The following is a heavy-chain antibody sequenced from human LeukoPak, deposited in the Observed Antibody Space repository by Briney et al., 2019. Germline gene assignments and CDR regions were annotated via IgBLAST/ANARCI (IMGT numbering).Heavy chain of an antibody. V-gene: IGHV3-23*01. CDR3: AKDRPTMVRGVPWFDP. Sequence: GGSLRLSCAASGFTFSSYAMSWVRQAPGKGLEWVSAISGGGGSTYYADSVKGRFTISRDNSKNTLYLQMNSLRAEDTAVYYCAKDRPTMVRGVPWFDPWGQGTLVTVSS. D-gene: IGHD3-10*01. CDR1: GFTFSSYA. J-gene: IGHJ5*02. CDR2: ISGGGGST.